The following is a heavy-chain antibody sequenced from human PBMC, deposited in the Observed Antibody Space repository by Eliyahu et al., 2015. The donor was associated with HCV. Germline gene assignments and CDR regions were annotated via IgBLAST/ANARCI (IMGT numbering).Heavy chain of an antibody. V-gene: IGHV4-59*01. CDR2: IFHSGST. D-gene: IGHD6-13*01. J-gene: IGHJ4*02. CDR1: GGSIRSYY. CDR3: ATSSSWSDY. Sequence: QVQLQESGPGLVKLSETLSLTCTVSGGSIRSYYWTWIRQPPGKGLEWIGYIFHSGSTSYNPSLKSRVTMSVDTSKNQFSLKLTSVTAADTAVYYCATSSSWSDYWGQGTLVTVSS.